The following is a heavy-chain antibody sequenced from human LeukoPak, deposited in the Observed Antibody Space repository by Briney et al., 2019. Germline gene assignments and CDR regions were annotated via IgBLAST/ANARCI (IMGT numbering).Heavy chain of an antibody. D-gene: IGHD3-10*01. CDR1: GFTFSSYA. CDR3: AKDYRSGSYFGLFS. V-gene: IGHV3-23*01. Sequence: PGGSLRLSCAASGFTFSSYAVNWVRQAPGKGLEWVSAISDSGVTIYYADSVKGRFTISRDNSKNTLYLQMNSLRAEDTAVYYCAKDYRSGSYFGLFSWGQGTLVTVSS. CDR2: ISDSGVTI. J-gene: IGHJ5*02.